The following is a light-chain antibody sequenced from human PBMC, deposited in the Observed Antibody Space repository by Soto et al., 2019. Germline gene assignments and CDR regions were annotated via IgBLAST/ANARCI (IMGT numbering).Light chain of an antibody. CDR2: DAS. Sequence: DIQMTQSPSSLSASVGDRVTITCQASQXITNSLNWYQQKPGKAPKVLIYDASILETGVPSRFSGSGSGTDFTFTISSLQPEDVATYYCQQYDNLPLTFGPGTTVDIE. V-gene: IGKV1-33*01. J-gene: IGKJ3*01. CDR3: QQYDNLPLT. CDR1: QXITNS.